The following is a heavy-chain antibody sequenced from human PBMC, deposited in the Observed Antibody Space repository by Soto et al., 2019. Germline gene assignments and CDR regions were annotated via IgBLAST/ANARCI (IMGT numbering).Heavy chain of an antibody. CDR2: IKQDGSEL. Sequence: AGGSLRLSCAASGFSFGASWMAWVRQAPGKGLEWVADIKQDGSELNYVDSVKGRVTISRDNSKNTLYLQMNSLRAEDTAVYYCATLLPVFYYMDVWGKGTTVTVSS. D-gene: IGHD3-16*01. CDR3: ATLLPVFYYMDV. V-gene: IGHV3-7*03. CDR1: GFSFGASW. J-gene: IGHJ6*03.